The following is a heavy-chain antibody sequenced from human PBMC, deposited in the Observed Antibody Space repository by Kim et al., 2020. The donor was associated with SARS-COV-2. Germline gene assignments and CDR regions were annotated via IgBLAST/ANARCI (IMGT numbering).Heavy chain of an antibody. J-gene: IGHJ6*02. Sequence: ASVKVSCKASGYTFTSYDINWVRQATGQGLEWMGWMNPNSGNTGYAQKFQGRVTMTRNTSISTAYMELSSLRSEDTAVYYCARVTMVRGVTGTYYYYYGMDVWGQGTTVTVSS. D-gene: IGHD3-10*01. V-gene: IGHV1-8*01. CDR2: MNPNSGNT. CDR1: GYTFTSYD. CDR3: ARVTMVRGVTGTYYYYYGMDV.